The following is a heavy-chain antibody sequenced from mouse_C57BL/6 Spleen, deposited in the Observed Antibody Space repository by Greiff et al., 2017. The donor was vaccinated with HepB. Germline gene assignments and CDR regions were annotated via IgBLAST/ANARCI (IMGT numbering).Heavy chain of an antibody. J-gene: IGHJ2*01. D-gene: IGHD1-1*01. CDR2: IDPSDSYT. CDR3: ARGIYYYGSPYYFDY. Sequence: QVQLKQPGAELVRPGTSVKLSCKASGYTFTSYWMHWVKQRPGQGLEWIGVIDPSDSYTNYNQKFKGKATLTVDTSSSTAYMQLSSLTSEDSAVYYCARGIYYYGSPYYFDYWGQGTTLTVSS. V-gene: IGHV1-59*01. CDR1: GYTFTSYW.